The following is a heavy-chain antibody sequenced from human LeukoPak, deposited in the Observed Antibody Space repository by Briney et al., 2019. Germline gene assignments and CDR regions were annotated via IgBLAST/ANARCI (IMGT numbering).Heavy chain of an antibody. Sequence: GGSLRLSCAASGFTFSSYWMSWVRQAPGKGLEWVANIKQDGSEKYHVDSVKGRFTISRDNAKNSLYLQMNSLRAEDTAVYYCASYDSSGYYYDYWGQGTLVTVSS. CDR3: ASYDSSGYYYDY. D-gene: IGHD3-22*01. J-gene: IGHJ4*02. V-gene: IGHV3-7*01. CDR2: IKQDGSEK. CDR1: GFTFSSYW.